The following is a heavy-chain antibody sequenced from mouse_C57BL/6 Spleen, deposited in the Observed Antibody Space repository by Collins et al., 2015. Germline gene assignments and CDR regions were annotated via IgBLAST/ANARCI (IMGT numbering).Heavy chain of an antibody. D-gene: IGHD2-14*01. CDR1: GYTFTSYG. CDR3: AREGTFAY. CDR2: INTYSGVP. J-gene: IGHJ3*01. V-gene: IGHV9-3*01. Sequence: QIQLVQSGPELKKPGETVKISCKASGYTFTSYGMSWVKQAPGKGLQWMGWINTYSGVPTYADDFKGRFAFSLETFASTAYLQINNLKNEDTATYFCAREGTFAYWGQGTLVTVSA.